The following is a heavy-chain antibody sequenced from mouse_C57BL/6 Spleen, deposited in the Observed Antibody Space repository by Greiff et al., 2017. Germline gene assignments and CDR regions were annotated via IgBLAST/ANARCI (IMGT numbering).Heavy chain of an antibody. V-gene: IGHV1-55*01. D-gene: IGHD2-4*01. CDR2: IYPGSGST. J-gene: IGHJ3*01. CDR3: AREGAYDYDGFAD. CDR1: GYTFTSYW. Sequence: QVQLQQPGAELVKPGASVKMSCKASGYTFTSYWITWVKQRPGQGLEWIGDIYPGSGSTNDNAKFKSKATLTVDTSSSTAYMQLSSLSSDDSAVYFCAREGAYDYDGFADWGQGTLVTVSA.